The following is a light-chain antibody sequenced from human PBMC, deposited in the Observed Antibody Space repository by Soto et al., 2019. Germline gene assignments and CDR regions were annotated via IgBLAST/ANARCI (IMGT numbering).Light chain of an antibody. CDR3: CSYAGSATGV. CDR1: SSDVGSYNL. V-gene: IGLV2-23*02. J-gene: IGLJ3*02. CDR2: DVI. Sequence: QSALTQPASVSGSPGQSITISCTGTSSDVGSYNLVSWYQHHPGKAPKLMIYDVISRPSGLSNRFSGSRSGNTASLTISGLQADDEADYYCCSYAGSATGVFGGGTKLTVL.